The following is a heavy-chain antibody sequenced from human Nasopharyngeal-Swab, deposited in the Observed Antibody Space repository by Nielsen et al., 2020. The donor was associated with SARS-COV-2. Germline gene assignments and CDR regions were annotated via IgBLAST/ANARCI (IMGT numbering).Heavy chain of an antibody. D-gene: IGHD6-19*01. CDR2: IDWDDDK. CDR3: ARSYSSGWYGGYFDY. J-gene: IGHJ4*02. CDR1: GFSLSTSGMC. Sequence: SGPTLVKPTQTLTLTCTFSGFSLSTSGMCVSWIRQPPGKALEWLARIDWDDDKYYSTSLKTRLTISKDTSKNQVVLTMTNMDPADTATYYCARSYSSGWYGGYFDYWGQGTLVTVSS. V-gene: IGHV2-70*11.